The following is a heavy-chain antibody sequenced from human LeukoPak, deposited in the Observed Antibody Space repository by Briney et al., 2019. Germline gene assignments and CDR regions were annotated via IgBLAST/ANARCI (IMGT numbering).Heavy chain of an antibody. J-gene: IGHJ6*02. D-gene: IGHD1-7*01. CDR3: AKEVGTGTTGHYFYPEGV. CDR1: GASISGYY. Sequence: PSETLSLTCTVSGASISGYYWTWIRQPAGEGLEWIGRVYSSGTTYYHPSLKSRVTMSVDTSKNQFSLNLSSMTAADTAIYYCAKEVGTGTTGHYFYPEGVWGQGTTVFVSS. V-gene: IGHV4-4*07. CDR2: VYSSGTT.